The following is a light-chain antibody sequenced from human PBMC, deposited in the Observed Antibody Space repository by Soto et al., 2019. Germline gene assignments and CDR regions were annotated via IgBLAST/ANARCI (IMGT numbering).Light chain of an antibody. CDR1: QSVSSN. Sequence: EIVMTQSPATLSVSPGERATLSCRASQSVSSNLAWYQQKPGQAPRLLIYGASTRATGIPARFNGSVSGTEFTLTISSLQSEDFAVYYCQQYNNWPLTFGQGTKLEIK. J-gene: IGKJ2*01. CDR3: QQYNNWPLT. CDR2: GAS. V-gene: IGKV3-15*01.